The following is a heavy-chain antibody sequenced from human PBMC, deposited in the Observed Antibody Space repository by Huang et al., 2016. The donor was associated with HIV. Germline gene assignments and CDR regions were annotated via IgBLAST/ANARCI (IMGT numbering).Heavy chain of an antibody. CDR2: FDPEEGET. CDR1: GYTVSELS. CDR3: ATSTPDVGAGVLRSAFDI. J-gene: IGHJ3*02. Sequence: QVQLVESGAELKKPGASVRVSCKVSGYTVSELSLHWVRQAPEKGLEWMGGFDPEEGETIYAPRLQGIVTMTEDTSTDTAHMALSSLRPEDTAVYYCATSTPDVGAGVLRSAFDIWGQGTMVTVSS. V-gene: IGHV1-24*01. D-gene: IGHD2-15*01.